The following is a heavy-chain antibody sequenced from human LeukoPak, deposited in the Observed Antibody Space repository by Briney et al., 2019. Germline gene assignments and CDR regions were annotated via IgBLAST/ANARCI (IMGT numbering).Heavy chain of an antibody. CDR2: ISGSGSII. D-gene: IGHD5-24*01. CDR1: GFSFSSYE. CDR3: ARARAIDY. J-gene: IGHJ4*02. Sequence: GGSLRLSCAAPGFSFSSYEMNWVRQAPGKGLEWVSYISGSGSIIYYADSVKGRFTVSRDNAKNSLYLQMNDLRAEDTAVYYCARARAIDYWGQGTLVTVSS. V-gene: IGHV3-48*03.